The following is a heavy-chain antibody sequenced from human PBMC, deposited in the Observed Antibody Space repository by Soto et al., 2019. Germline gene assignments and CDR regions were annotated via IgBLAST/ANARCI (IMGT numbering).Heavy chain of an antibody. D-gene: IGHD2-15*01. CDR2: IKEDGSEK. V-gene: IGHV3-7*01. CDR3: ARDCSGGSCQY. J-gene: IGHJ4*02. CDR1: GFTLSYYW. Sequence: SGGSLRLSCAASGFTLSYYWMSWVRQAPGKGLEWVANIKEDGSEKYYVDSVRGRFTISRDNAQNSVFLQMNGLRAEDTATYYCARDCSGGSCQYWGQGTLVTVSS.